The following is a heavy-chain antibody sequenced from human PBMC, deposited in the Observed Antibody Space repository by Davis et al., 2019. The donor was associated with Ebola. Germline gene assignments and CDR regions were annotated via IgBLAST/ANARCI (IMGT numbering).Heavy chain of an antibody. CDR2: ISAYNGNT. D-gene: IGHD1-26*01. CDR1: GYTLTELS. J-gene: IGHJ6*03. Sequence: ASVKVSCKVSGYTLTELSMHWVRQAPGQGLEWMGWISAYNGNTNYAQKLQGRVTMTTDTSTSTAYMELRSLRSDDTAVYYCARVGWELPLRLLGYYYYYMDVWGKGTTVTVSS. CDR3: ARVGWELPLRLLGYYYYYMDV. V-gene: IGHV1-18*01.